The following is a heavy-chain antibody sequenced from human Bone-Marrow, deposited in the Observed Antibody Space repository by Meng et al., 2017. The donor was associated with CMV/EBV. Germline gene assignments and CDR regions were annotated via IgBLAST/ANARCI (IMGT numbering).Heavy chain of an antibody. CDR3: ARVGHGDFWSHLGYYFDY. CDR2: IYYRGST. J-gene: IGHJ4*02. Sequence: SETLSLTCTVSGGSISSSSYYWGWIRQPPGKGLEWIGCIYYRGSTYYNPSLKSRVTISVDTSKNQFSLKLSSVTAADTAVYYCARVGHGDFWSHLGYYFDYWGQGTLVTVSS. D-gene: IGHD3-3*01. V-gene: IGHV4-39*07. CDR1: GGSISSSSYY.